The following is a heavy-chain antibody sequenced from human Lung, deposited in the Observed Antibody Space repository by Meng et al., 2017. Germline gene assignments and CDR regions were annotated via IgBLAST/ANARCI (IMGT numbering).Heavy chain of an antibody. CDR2: IFHSGST. Sequence: QGPLQESGPGLVKPSGTPSPTCAVSGGSITSSTWWSWVRQTPGKGLEWFGEIFHSGSTNYNPPLESRVTISVDKSKNQFSLKVYSVTAADTATYYCARFDISSSGRGDYWGQGILVTVFS. D-gene: IGHD1-26*01. CDR1: GGSITSSTW. CDR3: ARFDISSSGRGDY. V-gene: IGHV4-4*02. J-gene: IGHJ4*02.